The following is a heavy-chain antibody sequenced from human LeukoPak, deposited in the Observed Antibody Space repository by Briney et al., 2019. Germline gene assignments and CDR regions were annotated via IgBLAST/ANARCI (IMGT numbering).Heavy chain of an antibody. J-gene: IGHJ3*02. CDR3: ARESPLLAVAGRGVHDAFDI. D-gene: IGHD6-19*01. Sequence: GGPLRLSCAASGFTFSSYAMHWVRQAPGKGLEWVTVISYDGSNKYYADSVKGRFTISRDNSKNTLYLQMNSLRAEDTAVYYCARESPLLAVAGRGVHDAFDIWGQGTMVTVSS. CDR1: GFTFSSYA. CDR2: ISYDGSNK. V-gene: IGHV3-30-3*01.